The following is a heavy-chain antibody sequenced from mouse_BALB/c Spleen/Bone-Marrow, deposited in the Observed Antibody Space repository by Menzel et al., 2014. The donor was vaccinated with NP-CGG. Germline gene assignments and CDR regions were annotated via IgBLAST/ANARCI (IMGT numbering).Heavy chain of an antibody. CDR1: GFAFSSYD. Sequence: EVQRVESGGGLVKPGGSLKLYCAASGFAFSSYDMSWVRQTPEKRLERVAYISRGGGSTYYPDTVKGRFTISRDNARNTLFLHMSSLKSEDTAMYYCARTTPYAMDYWGQGISGTSSS. D-gene: IGHD5-5*01. CDR2: ISRGGGST. J-gene: IGHJ4*01. CDR3: ARTTPYAMDY. V-gene: IGHV5-12-1*01.